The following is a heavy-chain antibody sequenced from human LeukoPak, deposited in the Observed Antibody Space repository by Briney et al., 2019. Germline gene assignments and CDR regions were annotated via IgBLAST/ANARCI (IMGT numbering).Heavy chain of an antibody. CDR2: ISGSSGYI. CDR3: VSARLPYCGRDCYDAWAFDI. CDR1: GFTFSDYN. V-gene: IGHV3-21*01. Sequence: GSLRLSCAASGFTFSDYNMNWVRQAPGKGLEWVSFISGSSGYIFYADSLKGRFTISRDNSKNSLYLQINGLRAEDTAVYYCVSARLPYCGRDCYDAWAFDIWGQGTMVTVS. J-gene: IGHJ3*02. D-gene: IGHD2-21*02.